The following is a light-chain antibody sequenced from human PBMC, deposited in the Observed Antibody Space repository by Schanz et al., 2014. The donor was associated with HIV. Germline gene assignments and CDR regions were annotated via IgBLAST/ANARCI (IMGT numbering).Light chain of an antibody. CDR1: SSNIGINT. V-gene: IGLV1-44*01. Sequence: QSVLTQPPSASGTPGQRVTILCSGSSSNIGINTVNWYQHLPGTAPKLLMYANMERPSGVPDRFSGSGSGTSASLAISGLRSEDEADYYCAAWDGSLNVWVFGGGTKLTVL. CDR3: AAWDGSLNVWV. CDR2: ANM. J-gene: IGLJ3*02.